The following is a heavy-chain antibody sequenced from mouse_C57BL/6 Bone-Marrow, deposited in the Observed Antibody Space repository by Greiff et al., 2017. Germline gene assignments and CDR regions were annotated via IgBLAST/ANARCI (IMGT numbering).Heavy chain of an antibody. Sequence: DVQLQESGGGLVKPGGSLKLSCAASGFTFSSYAMSWVRQTPEKRLEWVATISDGGSYTYYPDNVKGRFTISRDNAKNNLYLQMSHLKSEDTAMYFCARDYYYGSSYGRYFDVWGTGTTVTVSS. D-gene: IGHD1-1*01. CDR1: GFTFSSYA. J-gene: IGHJ1*03. CDR2: ISDGGSYT. V-gene: IGHV5-4*01. CDR3: ARDYYYGSSYGRYFDV.